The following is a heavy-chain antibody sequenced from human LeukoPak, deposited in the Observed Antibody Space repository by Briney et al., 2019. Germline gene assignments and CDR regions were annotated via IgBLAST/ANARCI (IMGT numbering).Heavy chain of an antibody. Sequence: SVKVSCKASGGTLNTFAISWVRQAPGQGLEWMGRIIPIIGVANYAQKFQGRVTITADKSTSTAYMDLSSLRFEDTAVYYCARERTMVRGVSNWFDPWGQGTLVTVSS. D-gene: IGHD3-10*01. J-gene: IGHJ5*02. V-gene: IGHV1-69*04. CDR1: GGTLNTFA. CDR3: ARERTMVRGVSNWFDP. CDR2: IIPIIGVA.